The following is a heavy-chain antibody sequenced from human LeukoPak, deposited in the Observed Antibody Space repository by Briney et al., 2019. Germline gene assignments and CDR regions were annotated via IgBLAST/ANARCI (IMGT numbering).Heavy chain of an antibody. D-gene: IGHD6-13*01. J-gene: IGHJ4*02. CDR1: GFTFDDYA. CDR2: ISWNSGSI. Sequence: GGSLRLSCAASGFTFDDYAMHWVRQAPGKGLEWVSGISWNSGSIGYADSVKGRFTISRDNAKNSLYLQMNSLRAEDTALYYCAKDMVAQYSSSWYDYWGQGTLVTVSS. CDR3: AKDMVAQYSSSWYDY. V-gene: IGHV3-9*01.